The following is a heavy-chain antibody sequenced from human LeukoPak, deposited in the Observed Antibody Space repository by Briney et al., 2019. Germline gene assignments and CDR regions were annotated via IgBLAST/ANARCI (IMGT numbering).Heavy chain of an antibody. D-gene: IGHD2-21*01. Sequence: SVKVSCKASGGTFSIYAISWVRQAPGQGLEWMGGIIPIFGTANYAQKFQGRVTITADESTSTAYMELSSLRSDDTAVYYCARDIPPHVRHWFDPWGQGTLVTVSS. CDR1: GGTFSIYA. J-gene: IGHJ5*02. CDR2: IIPIFGTA. CDR3: ARDIPPHVRHWFDP. V-gene: IGHV1-69*13.